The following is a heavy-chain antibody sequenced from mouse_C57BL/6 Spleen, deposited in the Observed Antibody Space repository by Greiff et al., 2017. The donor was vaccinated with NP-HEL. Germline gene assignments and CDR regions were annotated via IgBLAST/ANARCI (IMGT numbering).Heavy chain of an antibody. D-gene: IGHD2-10*02. Sequence: EVQLHQSGPELVKPGASVKISCKASGYSFTGYYMNWVKQSPEKSLEWIGEINPSTGGTTYNQKFKAKATLTVDKSSSTAYMQLKSLTSEDSAVYYCARSNSISFDYWGQGTTLTVSS. J-gene: IGHJ2*01. CDR1: GYSFTGYY. CDR2: INPSTGGT. CDR3: ARSNSISFDY. V-gene: IGHV1-42*01.